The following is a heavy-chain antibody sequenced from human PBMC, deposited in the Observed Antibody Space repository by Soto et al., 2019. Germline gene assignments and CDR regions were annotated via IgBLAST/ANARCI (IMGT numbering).Heavy chain of an antibody. Sequence: GASVKVSCKASGYTFTSYAMHWVRQAPGQRLEWMGWINAGNGNTKYSQKFQGRVTITRDTSASTAYMELSSLRSEDTAVYYCARERIAVAGQGNDYWGQGTLVTVSS. CDR1: GYTFTSYA. V-gene: IGHV1-3*01. CDR3: ARERIAVAGQGNDY. J-gene: IGHJ4*02. CDR2: INAGNGNT. D-gene: IGHD6-19*01.